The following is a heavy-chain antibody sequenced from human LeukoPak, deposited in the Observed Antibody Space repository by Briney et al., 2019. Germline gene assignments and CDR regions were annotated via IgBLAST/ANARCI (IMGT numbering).Heavy chain of an antibody. J-gene: IGHJ4*02. CDR1: GYTFTDYY. Sequence: ASVKVSCKASGYTFTDYYMHWVRQAPGQGFEWMGWINPNDGDTNYAQKFQGRVTMTRDTSISTAYMELSRLRSDDTAVYYCAALYYYDSSGPGDYWGQGTLVTVSS. V-gene: IGHV1-2*02. CDR2: INPNDGDT. CDR3: AALYYYDSSGPGDY. D-gene: IGHD3-22*01.